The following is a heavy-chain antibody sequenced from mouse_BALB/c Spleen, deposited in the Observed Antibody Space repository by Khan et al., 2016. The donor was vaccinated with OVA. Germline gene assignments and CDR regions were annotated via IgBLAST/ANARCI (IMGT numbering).Heavy chain of an antibody. CDR1: GYTFTNYW. CDR2: IFPGTGTT. J-gene: IGHJ3*01. CDR3: ARAYFGNYDFTY. D-gene: IGHD2-10*01. Sequence: QVQLQQPGAELVKPGASVKLSCKTSGYTFTNYWIQWVKQRPGQGLGWIGEIFPGTGTTYYNENFKAKATLTIDTSSNTAYIQLSSLTSEDSAVYFCARAYFGNYDFTYWGQGTLVTVSA. V-gene: IGHV1S132*01.